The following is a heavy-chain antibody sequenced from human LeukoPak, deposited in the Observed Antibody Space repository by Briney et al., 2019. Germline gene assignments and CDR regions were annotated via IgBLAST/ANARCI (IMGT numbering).Heavy chain of an antibody. V-gene: IGHV6-1*01. D-gene: IGHD4/OR15-4a*01. CDR3: TRESEVRYNWFDP. Sequence: KTSQTLSLTCVISGDSVSSNSAAWNWIRQSPSRGLEWLGRTYYRSKWYTDYALSVRSRIIINPDTSKNQFSLQLNSVTLEDTAVYYCTRESEVRYNWFDPWGQGTLVTVSS. CDR2: TYYRSKWYT. CDR1: GDSVSSNSAA. J-gene: IGHJ5*02.